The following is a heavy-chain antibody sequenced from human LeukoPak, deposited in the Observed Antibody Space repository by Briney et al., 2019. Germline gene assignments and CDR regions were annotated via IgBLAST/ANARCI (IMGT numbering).Heavy chain of an antibody. CDR1: GFTFSSYA. V-gene: IGHV3-23*01. D-gene: IGHD5-18*01. J-gene: IGHJ4*02. CDR3: ARWLSHKIDSNGYLDY. CDR2: ISGSGGST. Sequence: GGSLRLSCAASGFTFSSYAMSWVRQAPGKGLEWVSAISGSGGSTYYADSVKGRFTISRDNSKNTLYLQMNSLRAEDTCIYYCARWLSHKIDSNGYLDYWGQGTLVAVSS.